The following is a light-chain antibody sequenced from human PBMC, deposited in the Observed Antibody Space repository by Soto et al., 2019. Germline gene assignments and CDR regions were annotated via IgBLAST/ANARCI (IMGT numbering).Light chain of an antibody. J-gene: IGKJ1*01. V-gene: IGKV3-15*01. CDR3: QHYNNWPQWT. CDR1: QTSSSAY. Sequence: VLTQSPGTLSLSPGKRATLSCRASQTSSSAYLAWYQQRPGQAPRLLIYGASTRATGVPARFSGSGYGTEFTLTISSLQSEDFAVYYCQHYNNWPQWTFGQGTQVDIX. CDR2: GAS.